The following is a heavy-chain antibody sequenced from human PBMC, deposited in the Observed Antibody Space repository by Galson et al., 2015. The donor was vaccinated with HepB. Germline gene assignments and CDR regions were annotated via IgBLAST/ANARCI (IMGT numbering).Heavy chain of an antibody. CDR2: ISYTGNT. J-gene: IGHJ3*02. V-gene: IGHV4-31*03. CDR3: ASYSGGYYYLAFDI. D-gene: IGHD3-22*01. Sequence: TLSLTCTVSGGSIRSGGYYWSWIRQHPGKGLEWIGYISYTGNTHYNPSLKSRVAIAVDTSKNQFSLKVNSVTAADTAMYYCASYSGGYYYLAFDIWGQGTMVTVSS. CDR1: GGSIRSGGYY.